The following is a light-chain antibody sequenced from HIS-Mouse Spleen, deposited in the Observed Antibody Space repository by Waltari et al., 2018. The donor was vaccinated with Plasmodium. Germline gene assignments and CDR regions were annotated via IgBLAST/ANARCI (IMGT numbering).Light chain of an antibody. V-gene: IGKV3-15*01. CDR2: GAS. CDR1: QSVSSN. J-gene: IGKJ1*01. Sequence: EIVMTHSPATLSVSPGERATLSCRASQSVSSNLAWYQQKPGQAPRLPIYGASTRATGIPARFSGSGSGTEFTLTISSMQSEDFAVYYCQQYNNWPRGTFGQGTKVEIK. CDR3: QQYNNWPRGT.